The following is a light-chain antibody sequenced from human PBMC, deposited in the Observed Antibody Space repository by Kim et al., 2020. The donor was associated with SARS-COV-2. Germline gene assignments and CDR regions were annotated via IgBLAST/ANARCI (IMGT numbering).Light chain of an antibody. Sequence: SSELTQDPAVSVALGQTVRITCQGDSLRSYYASWYQQKPGQAPVLVIYGKNNRPSGIPDRFSGSSSGNTASLTITGAQAEDEAEYYCNSRDSSGNHLSVV. V-gene: IGLV3-19*01. J-gene: IGLJ2*01. CDR3: NSRDSSGNHLSVV. CDR1: SLRSYY. CDR2: GKN.